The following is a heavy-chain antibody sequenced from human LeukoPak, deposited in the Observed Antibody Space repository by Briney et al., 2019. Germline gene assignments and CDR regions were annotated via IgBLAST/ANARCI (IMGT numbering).Heavy chain of an antibody. CDR1: GYTFTSYY. D-gene: IGHD5-12*01. Sequence: ASVKVSCKASGYTFTSYYMHWVRQAPGQGLEWMGIINPSGGSTSYAQKFQGRVTMTRDTSTSTVYMELSSLRSEDTAVYYCASGRYSGYDEPPYYFDYWGQGTLVTVSS. J-gene: IGHJ4*02. V-gene: IGHV1-46*01. CDR3: ASGRYSGYDEPPYYFDY. CDR2: INPSGGST.